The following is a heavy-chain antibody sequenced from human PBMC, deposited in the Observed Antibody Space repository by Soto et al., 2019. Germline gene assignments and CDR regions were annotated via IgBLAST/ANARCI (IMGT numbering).Heavy chain of an antibody. CDR1: GGSFSGYY. Sequence: SETLSLTCAVYGGSFSGYYWTWIRQPPGKGLEWIGEINHSGTINFNPSLKSRLTISLDTSKKHFSLKLSSVTDADTAAYYCARADSTLVTSYSLDVWGQGTTVTVS. D-gene: IGHD2-21*02. V-gene: IGHV4-34*01. CDR2: INHSGTI. CDR3: ARADSTLVTSYSLDV. J-gene: IGHJ6*02.